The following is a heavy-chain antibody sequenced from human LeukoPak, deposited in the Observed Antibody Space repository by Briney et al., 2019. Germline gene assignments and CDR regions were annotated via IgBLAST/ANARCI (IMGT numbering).Heavy chain of an antibody. Sequence: ASVTVSCKASGYTFTTYNINWVGQAPGQGLEGMGWISGYNGKTNYAQELQSRITMTTDTSTSTVYMELSRLKSDDTAVYYCASLKNYYDSSGYLVTDAFDIWGQGTMVTVSS. CDR2: ISGYNGKT. V-gene: IGHV1-18*01. CDR1: GYTFTTYN. CDR3: ASLKNYYDSSGYLVTDAFDI. D-gene: IGHD3-22*01. J-gene: IGHJ3*02.